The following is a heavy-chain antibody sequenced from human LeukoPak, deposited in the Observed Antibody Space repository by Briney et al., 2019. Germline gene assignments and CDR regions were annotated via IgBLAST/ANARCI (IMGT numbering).Heavy chain of an antibody. CDR1: GFSFSTYA. CDR3: SKRDIVAGVVDR. D-gene: IGHD5-12*01. V-gene: IGHV3-23*01. J-gene: IGHJ4*02. Sequence: PGGSLRLSCAASGFSFSTYAMGWVRQAPGRGLEWVSIIRHNGVYAYYADSVKGRFTISRDNSKDTLYLQMNSLRAEDTAVYYCSKRDIVAGVVDRWGQGALVTVSS. CDR2: IRHNGVYA.